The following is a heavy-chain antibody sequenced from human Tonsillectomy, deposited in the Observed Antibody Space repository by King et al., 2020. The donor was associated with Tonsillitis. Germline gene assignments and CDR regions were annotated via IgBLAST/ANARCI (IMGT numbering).Heavy chain of an antibody. V-gene: IGHV4-61*01. J-gene: IGHJ5*02. D-gene: IGHD3-22*01. Sequence: QLQESGPGLVKPSETLSLTCTVSGGSVSSGSYYWSWIRQPPGKGLEWIGYIYYSGSTNYNPSLKSRVTISVDTSKNQFSLKLSSVTAADTAVYYCARGPAYYYDSDGMFDPWGQGTLVTLSS. CDR2: IYYSGST. CDR3: ARGPAYYYDSDGMFDP. CDR1: GGSVSSGSYY.